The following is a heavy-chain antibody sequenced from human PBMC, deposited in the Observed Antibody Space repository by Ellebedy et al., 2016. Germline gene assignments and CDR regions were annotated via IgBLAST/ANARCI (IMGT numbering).Heavy chain of an antibody. D-gene: IGHD3-16*01. CDR3: TRVSFDYVWGSYRLDYIDH. CDR2: IRTKAHGGTT. V-gene: IGHV3-49*03. CDR1: GFTFGDSA. Sequence: GESLKISXSTSGFTFGDSAVSWFRQAPGKGLEWVGFIRTKAHGGTTDHAASVKGRVVISRDDSTSTASLKLNSLKTEDTAVYYCTRVSFDYVWGSYRLDYIDHWGQGTLVTVSS. J-gene: IGHJ4*02.